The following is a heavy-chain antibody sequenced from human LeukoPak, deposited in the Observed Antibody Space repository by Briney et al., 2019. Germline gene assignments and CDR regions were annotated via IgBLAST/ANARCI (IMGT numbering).Heavy chain of an antibody. V-gene: IGHV1-3*01. CDR2: INPGNGNT. Sequence: ASVKVSCKASGYTFTTYAIHWVRQAPGQRLEWMGWINPGNGNTKYSQKFQDRVTIFRDTSANTAYMELSSLRSEDTAVYYCARGVRSGSRSIDYWGQGTLVTVST. CDR1: GYTFTTYA. CDR3: ARGVRSGSRSIDY. D-gene: IGHD3-22*01. J-gene: IGHJ4*02.